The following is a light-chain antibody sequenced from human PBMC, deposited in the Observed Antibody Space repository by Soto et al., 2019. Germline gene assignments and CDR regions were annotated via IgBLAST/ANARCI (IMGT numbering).Light chain of an antibody. V-gene: IGKV3-20*01. CDR2: GAS. CDR1: QSVSSN. CDR3: QQYGSSLLT. Sequence: EIVMTQSPATLSVSPVERATLSCMASQSVSSNLAWYQQKPGQAPRLLIYGASNRATGIPDRFSGSGSGTDFTLTISRLEPEDFAVYYCQQYGSSLLTFGGGTKVDIK. J-gene: IGKJ4*01.